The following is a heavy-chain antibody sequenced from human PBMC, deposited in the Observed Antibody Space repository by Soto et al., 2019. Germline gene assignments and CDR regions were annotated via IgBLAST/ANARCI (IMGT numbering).Heavy chain of an antibody. D-gene: IGHD3-10*01. Sequence: EVQLLDSGGGLVQPGGSLRLSCEASGFTFSSYAMSWVRQAPGKGLEWVSSINRSGGSENYADSVKGRFTISRDDSKNILSLQMNSLRAEDTAIYYCAKNYYFDCWGQGTLGTVSS. CDR2: INRSGGSE. V-gene: IGHV3-23*01. J-gene: IGHJ4*02. CDR1: GFTFSSYA. CDR3: AKNYYFDC.